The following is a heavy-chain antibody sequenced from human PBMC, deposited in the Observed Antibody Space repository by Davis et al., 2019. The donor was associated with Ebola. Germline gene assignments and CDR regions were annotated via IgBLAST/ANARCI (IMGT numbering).Heavy chain of an antibody. CDR3: ARVGSRGYCSSTSCSKGYFDL. V-gene: IGHV4-30-2*05. CDR1: GGSISSGGYS. D-gene: IGHD2-2*01. Sequence: LRLSCAVSGGSISSGGYSWSWIRQPPGKGLEWIGYIYHSGSTYYNPSLKSRVTISVDTSKNQFSLKLSSVTAADTAVYYCARVGSRGYCSSTSCSKGYFDLWGRGTLVTVSS. J-gene: IGHJ2*01. CDR2: IYHSGST.